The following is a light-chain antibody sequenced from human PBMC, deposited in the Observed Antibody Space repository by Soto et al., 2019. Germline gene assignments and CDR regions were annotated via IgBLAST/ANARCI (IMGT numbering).Light chain of an antibody. CDR1: SSNIGTNA. V-gene: IGLV1-44*01. Sequence: QSALTQPPSASGTPGQRVTISCSGGSSNIGTNAVNWYQQLPGTAPKLLIYNNNQRPSGVPDRFSGSKSGTSASLAISGLQSEDEADYYCSSYRTYRTLEVFGTGTKVTVL. CDR3: SSYRTYRTLEV. CDR2: NNN. J-gene: IGLJ1*01.